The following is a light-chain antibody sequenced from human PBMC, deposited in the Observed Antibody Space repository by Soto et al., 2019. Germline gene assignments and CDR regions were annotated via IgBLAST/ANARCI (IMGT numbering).Light chain of an antibody. J-gene: IGKJ1*01. CDR3: QHYNSYSEA. CDR2: KAS. V-gene: IGKV1-5*03. Sequence: DIQMTQSPSTLSGSVGDRVTITCRASQTISSWLAWYQQKPGKAPKLLIYKASTLKSGVPSRFSGSGSGTEFTLNITSMQTPDFPYYSCQHYNSYSEAFGQATKVDI. CDR1: QTISSW.